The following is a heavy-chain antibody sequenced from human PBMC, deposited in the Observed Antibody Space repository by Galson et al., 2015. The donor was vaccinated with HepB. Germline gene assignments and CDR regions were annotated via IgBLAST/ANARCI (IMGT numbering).Heavy chain of an antibody. CDR3: ARDPSPKGSYFDY. V-gene: IGHV3-30-3*01. J-gene: IGHJ4*02. CDR2: ISYDGSNK. CDR1: GFTFSSYA. Sequence: SLRLSCAASGFTFSSYAMHWVRQAPGKGLEWVAVISYDGSNKYYADSVKGRFTISRDNSKNTLYLQMNSLRAEDTAVYYCARDPSPKGSYFDYWGQGTLVTVSS.